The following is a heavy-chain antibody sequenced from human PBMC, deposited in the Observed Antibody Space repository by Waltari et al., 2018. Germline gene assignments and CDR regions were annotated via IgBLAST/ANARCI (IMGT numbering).Heavy chain of an antibody. V-gene: IGHV3-7*03. D-gene: IGHD3-10*01. J-gene: IGHJ4*02. CDR1: GFSFHKYW. CDR3: AKGYGSGAHFYFLSH. CDR2: IEVDWSHQ. Sequence: EVQLVQSGGGLVQSGGSLCLTCSASGFSFHKYWMSWGRQAPGKGREWLANIEVDWSHQNCRFTISRDNSKNTLYLQMNSLRAEDTAVYYCAKGYGSGAHFYFLSHWGQGTLVTVSS.